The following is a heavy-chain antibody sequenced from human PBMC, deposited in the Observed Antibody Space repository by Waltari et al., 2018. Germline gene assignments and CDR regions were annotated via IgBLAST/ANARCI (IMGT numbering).Heavy chain of an antibody. D-gene: IGHD1-1*01. J-gene: IGHJ6*03. Sequence: QVQLQQWGAGLLKPSETLSLTCAVYGGSFSGYYWSWIRQPPGKGLAWIGEINHSGRTNYNPSLKSRVTISVDTSRNQFSLKLSSVTAADTAVYYCARGQGSTGYYYYYYYMDVWGKGTTVTVSS. CDR3: ARGQGSTGYYYYYYYMDV. CDR1: GGSFSGYY. V-gene: IGHV4-34*01. CDR2: INHSGRT.